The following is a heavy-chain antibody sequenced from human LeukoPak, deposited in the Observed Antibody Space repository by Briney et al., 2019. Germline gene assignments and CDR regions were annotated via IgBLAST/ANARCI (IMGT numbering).Heavy chain of an antibody. J-gene: IGHJ4*02. CDR3: ARGGAGYAFDY. V-gene: IGHV3-66*02. Sequence: SGGSLRLSCAASGFTVSTNYMSWVRQAPGKGLEWVSVISSGGTPYYADSVKGRFTISRDSSENTLYLQMHSLRAGDTAVYYCARGGAGYAFDYWGQGTLVTASS. D-gene: IGHD5-12*01. CDR2: ISSGGTP. CDR1: GFTVSTNY.